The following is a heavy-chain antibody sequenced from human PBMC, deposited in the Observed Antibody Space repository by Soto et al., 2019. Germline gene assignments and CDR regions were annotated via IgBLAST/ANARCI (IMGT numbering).Heavy chain of an antibody. J-gene: IGHJ5*02. CDR1: GFTFSSYA. Sequence: PGGSLRLSCAASGFTFSSYAMSWVRQAPGKGLEWVSAISGSGGSTYYADSVKGRFTISRDNSKNTLYLQMNSLRAEDTAVYYCAKEARGSGSYFVSWFDPWGQGTLVTSPQ. CDR2: ISGSGGST. V-gene: IGHV3-23*01. D-gene: IGHD3-10*01. CDR3: AKEARGSGSYFVSWFDP.